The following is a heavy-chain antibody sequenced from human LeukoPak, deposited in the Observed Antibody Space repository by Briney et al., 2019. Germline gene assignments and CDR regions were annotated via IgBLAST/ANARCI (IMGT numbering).Heavy chain of an antibody. D-gene: IGHD5-12*01. CDR1: GFIFSNYG. CDR3: ARDYRDYDGSSDY. CDR2: IENDGSNK. V-gene: IGHV3-33*07. Sequence: GGSLRLSCAASGFIFSNYGMCWVRQAPGKGLEWVTFIENDGSNKYYADSVRGRFTISRDNSRNTLYMQMNSLRAEDTAVYYCARDYRDYDGSSDYWGQGTLVTVSS. J-gene: IGHJ4*02.